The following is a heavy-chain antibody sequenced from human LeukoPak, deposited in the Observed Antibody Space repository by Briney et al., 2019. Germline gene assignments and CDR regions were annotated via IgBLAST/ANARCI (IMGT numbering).Heavy chain of an antibody. CDR1: GFTFSSYA. D-gene: IGHD3-10*01. V-gene: IGHV3-23*01. J-gene: IGHJ4*02. CDR3: AKRFERFGELFPFDY. Sequence: PGGSLRLSCAASGFTFSSYAMSWVRQAPGKGLEWVSAISGSGGSTYYADSVKGRFTISRDNSKNTLYLQMNSLRAEDTAVYYCAKRFERFGELFPFDYWGQGTLVTVSS. CDR2: ISGSGGST.